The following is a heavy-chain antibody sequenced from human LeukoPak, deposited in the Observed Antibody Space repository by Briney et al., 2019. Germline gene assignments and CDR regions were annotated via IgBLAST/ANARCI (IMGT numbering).Heavy chain of an antibody. Sequence: ASVKVSCKASGGTFSSYAISWVRRAPGQGLEWMGRIIPIFGTANYAQKFQGRVTITTDESASTAYMELSSLRSEDTAVYYCASVYKYYDISTGLEDWGQGTLVTVS. V-gene: IGHV1-69*05. CDR2: IIPIFGTA. D-gene: IGHD3-9*01. CDR3: ASVYKYYDISTGLED. J-gene: IGHJ4*02. CDR1: GGTFSSYA.